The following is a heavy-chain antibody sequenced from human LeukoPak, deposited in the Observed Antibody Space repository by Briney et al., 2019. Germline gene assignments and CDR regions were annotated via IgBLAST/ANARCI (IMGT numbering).Heavy chain of an antibody. J-gene: IGHJ6*03. D-gene: IGHD2-2*01. CDR1: GGSISSYY. V-gene: IGHV4-59*12. CDR3: ARERLPAAFYYYYYMDV. Sequence: PSEALSLTCTVSGGSISSYYWSWIRQPPGKGLEWIGYIYYSGSTNYNPSLKSRVTISVDTSKNQFSLKLSSVTAADTAVYYCARERLPAAFYYYYYMDVWGKGTTVTVSS. CDR2: IYYSGST.